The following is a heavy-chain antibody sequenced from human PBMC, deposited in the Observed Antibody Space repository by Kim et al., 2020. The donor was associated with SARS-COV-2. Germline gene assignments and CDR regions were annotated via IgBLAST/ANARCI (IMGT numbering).Heavy chain of an antibody. CDR3: ARARYFDY. CDR2: ISGSGSV. J-gene: IGHJ4*02. CDR1: GFTFSTNS. V-gene: IGHV3-48*02. Sequence: GGSLRLSCTASGFTFSTNSMNWVRQAPGKGLEWISYISGSGSVYYADSVRGRFTISRDNAQKSVYLQMNSPRDEDTAVYYCARARYFDYWRQGTLVTVSS.